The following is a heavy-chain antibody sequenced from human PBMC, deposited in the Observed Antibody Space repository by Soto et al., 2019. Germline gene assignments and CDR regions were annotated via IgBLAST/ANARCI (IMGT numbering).Heavy chain of an antibody. V-gene: IGHV4-34*01. CDR2: INHSGST. Sequence: SETLSLTCAVYGGSFSGYYWSWIRQPPGKGLEWIGEINHSGSTNYNPSLKSRVTISVDTSKNQFSLKLSSVTAADTAVYYCARESWVFGVVINYYYGMDVWGQGTTVTVSS. D-gene: IGHD3-3*01. CDR3: ARESWVFGVVINYYYGMDV. J-gene: IGHJ6*02. CDR1: GGSFSGYY.